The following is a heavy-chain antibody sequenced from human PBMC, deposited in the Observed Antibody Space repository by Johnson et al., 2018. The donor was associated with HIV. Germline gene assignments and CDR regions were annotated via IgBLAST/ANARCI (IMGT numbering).Heavy chain of an antibody. Sequence: VQLVESGGGLVQPGGSLRLSCAASGFTFTTSAMSWVRQAPGKGLEWVSAISDSGDNTYYADSVKGRFTISRDNSKNTLYLQMNSLRAEDTAVYYCARDPPSYGSGSYFRAFDIWGQGTMVTVSS. CDR2: ISDSGDNT. D-gene: IGHD3-10*01. CDR3: ARDPPSYGSGSYFRAFDI. CDR1: GFTFTTSA. V-gene: IGHV3-23*04. J-gene: IGHJ3*02.